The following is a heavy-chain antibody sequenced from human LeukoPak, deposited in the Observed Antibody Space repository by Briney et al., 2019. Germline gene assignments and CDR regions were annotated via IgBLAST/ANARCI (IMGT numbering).Heavy chain of an antibody. CDR3: ARDRLFDGGSLWIFDY. J-gene: IGHJ4*02. CDR1: GFTFSNHG. V-gene: IGHV3-23*01. Sequence: GGSLRLSCAASGFTFSNHGMNWVRQAPGKGLEWVSGISPSGDITYYADSVKGRFTISRDNSKNTLYLQMNSLRAEDTAVYYCARDRLFDGGSLWIFDYWGQGTLVTVSS. CDR2: ISPSGDIT. D-gene: IGHD2-15*01.